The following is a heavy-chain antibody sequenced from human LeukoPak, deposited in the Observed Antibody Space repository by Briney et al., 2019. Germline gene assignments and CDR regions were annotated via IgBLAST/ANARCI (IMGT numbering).Heavy chain of an antibody. CDR2: ISGSGGST. J-gene: IGHJ3*02. D-gene: IGHD5/OR15-5a*01. Sequence: GGSLRLSCAASGFTFSSYAMSWVRQAPGKGLEWVSAISGSGGSTYYADSVKGRFTISRDNSKNTVYLQMNSLRAEDTTVYYCARECSVDEAFDIWGQGTMVTVSS. CDR3: ARECSVDEAFDI. V-gene: IGHV3-23*01. CDR1: GFTFSSYA.